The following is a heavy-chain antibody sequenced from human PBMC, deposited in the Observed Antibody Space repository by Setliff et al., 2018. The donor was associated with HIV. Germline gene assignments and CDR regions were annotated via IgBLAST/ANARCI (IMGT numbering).Heavy chain of an antibody. CDR3: ARAQMHRGVVAWSLYYFDY. J-gene: IGHJ4*02. CDR2: IYENDYT. Sequence: SETLSLTCIVSGGSMNNYYWNWVRQTPGKGLERIGYIYENDYTHYTVSLRSRVTISMDTSKNQFSLTLRSVTAADRAIYYCARAQMHRGVVAWSLYYFDYWGQGALVTVSS. V-gene: IGHV4-59*01. D-gene: IGHD3-10*01. CDR1: GGSMNNYY.